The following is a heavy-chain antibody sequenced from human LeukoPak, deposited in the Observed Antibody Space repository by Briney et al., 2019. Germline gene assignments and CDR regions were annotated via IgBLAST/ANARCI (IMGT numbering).Heavy chain of an antibody. CDR3: AREDGVVAAIDY. V-gene: IGHV4-31*03. CDR2: IYYSGST. CDR1: GGSISSGGYY. Sequence: PSETLSLTCTVSGGSISSGGYYWSWIRQHPGKGLEWIGYIYYSGSTYYNPSLKSRVTISVDTPKNQFSLKLSSVTAADTAVYYCAREDGVVAAIDYWGQGTLVTVSS. J-gene: IGHJ4*02. D-gene: IGHD2-15*01.